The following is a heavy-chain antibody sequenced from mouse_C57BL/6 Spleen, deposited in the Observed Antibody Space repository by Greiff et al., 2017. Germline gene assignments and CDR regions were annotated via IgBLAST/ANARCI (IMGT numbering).Heavy chain of an antibody. CDR2: IDPETGGT. CDR3: TRWSTTVERGY. V-gene: IGHV1-15*01. J-gene: IGHJ2*01. Sequence: VQLQQSGAELVRPGASVTLSCKASGYTFTDYEMHWVKQTPVHGLEWLGAIDPETGGTAYNQKFKGKAILTADKSSSTAYMGLRSLTSEDSAVYYCTRWSTTVERGYWCQGTTLTVSS. CDR1: GYTFTDYE. D-gene: IGHD1-1*01.